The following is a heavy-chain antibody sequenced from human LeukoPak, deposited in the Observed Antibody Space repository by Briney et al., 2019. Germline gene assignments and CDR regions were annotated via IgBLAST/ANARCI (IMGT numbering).Heavy chain of an antibody. Sequence: SETLSLTCTVSGSISGFYWRWIRQSPGGGLEWIGYIYYSGSTSYYPALTSRVPISLATSKSHFSLRWSSVTAADTAVYYCARYCSGGSCSSRNGFDIWGQGKMVTVSS. V-gene: IGHV4-59*08. CDR3: ARYCSGGSCSSRNGFDI. CDR1: GSISGFY. J-gene: IGHJ3*02. CDR2: IYYSGST. D-gene: IGHD2-15*01.